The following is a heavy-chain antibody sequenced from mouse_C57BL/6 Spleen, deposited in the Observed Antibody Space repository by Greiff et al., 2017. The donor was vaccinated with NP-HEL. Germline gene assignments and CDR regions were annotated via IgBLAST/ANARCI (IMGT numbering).Heavy chain of an antibody. J-gene: IGHJ1*03. Sequence: QVQLKQPGAELVKPGASVKLSCKASGYTFTSYWMHWVKQRPGQGLEWIGMIHPNSGSTNYNEKFKSKATLTVDKSSSTAYMQLSSLTSEDSAVYDCARRYYGSSYDWYFDVWGTGTTVTVSS. CDR3: ARRYYGSSYDWYFDV. CDR1: GYTFTSYW. CDR2: IHPNSGST. V-gene: IGHV1-64*01. D-gene: IGHD1-1*01.